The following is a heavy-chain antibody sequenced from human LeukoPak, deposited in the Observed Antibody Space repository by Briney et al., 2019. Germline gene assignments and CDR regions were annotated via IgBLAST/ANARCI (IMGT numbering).Heavy chain of an antibody. CDR1: GYTFTGYY. CDR2: INPNSGGT. D-gene: IGHD4-17*01. Sequence: GASVKVSCKASGYTFTGYYMHWVRQAPGQGLEWMGWINPNSGGTNYAQKFQGRVTMTRDTSISTAYMELSRLRSDDTAVYYCARDRKWGRSNGDLAGYWGQGTLVTVSS. V-gene: IGHV1-2*02. J-gene: IGHJ4*02. CDR3: ARDRKWGRSNGDLAGY.